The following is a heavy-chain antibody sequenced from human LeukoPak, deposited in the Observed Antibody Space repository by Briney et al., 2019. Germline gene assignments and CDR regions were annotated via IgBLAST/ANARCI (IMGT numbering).Heavy chain of an antibody. CDR1: GFTFDDYA. CDR2: ISWNSGSI. V-gene: IGHV3-9*01. CDR3: AKDPGRFGELLWWFDP. Sequence: PGGSLRLSCAASGFTFDDYAMHWVRQAPGKGLEWVSGISWNSGSIGYADSVKGRFTISRDNSKNTLYLQMNSLRAEDTAVYYCAKDPGRFGELLWWFDPWGQGTLVTVSS. J-gene: IGHJ5*02. D-gene: IGHD3-10*01.